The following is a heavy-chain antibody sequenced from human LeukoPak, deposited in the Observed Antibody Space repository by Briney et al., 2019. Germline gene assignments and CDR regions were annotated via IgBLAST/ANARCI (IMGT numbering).Heavy chain of an antibody. V-gene: IGHV3-48*02. D-gene: IGHD3-10*01. CDR3: ARPHSGHLFDY. Sequence: PGGSLRLSCAASGFTFSSYSMNWVRQAPGKGLEWVSYISSSSSTIYYADSVKGRFTISRDNAKNSLYLQMNSLRDDDTAVYYCARPHSGHLFDYWGQGTLVTVSS. J-gene: IGHJ4*02. CDR1: GFTFSSYS. CDR2: ISSSSSTI.